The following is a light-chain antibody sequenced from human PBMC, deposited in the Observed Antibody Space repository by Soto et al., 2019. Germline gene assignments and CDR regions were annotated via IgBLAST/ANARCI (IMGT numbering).Light chain of an antibody. V-gene: IGLV1-44*01. CDR1: SSNIGSNT. Sequence: ALTQPPSTSWTPGQRVTISCSGSSSNIGSNTVNWYQHLPGTAPKLLIYSNNQRPSGVPDRFSGSKSGTSASLAVSGLQSEDEADYYCAAWDDSLNGYVFGTGTKVTVL. J-gene: IGLJ1*01. CDR2: SNN. CDR3: AAWDDSLNGYV.